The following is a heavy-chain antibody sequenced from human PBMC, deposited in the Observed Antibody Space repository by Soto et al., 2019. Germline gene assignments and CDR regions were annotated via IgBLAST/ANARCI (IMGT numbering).Heavy chain of an antibody. CDR1: GFTFSNAW. D-gene: IGHD1-1*01. J-gene: IGHJ6*03. V-gene: IGHV3-15*01. CDR2: IKSKTDGGTT. CDR3: TTDGYLERRVNYYYYYMDV. Sequence: GGSLRLSCAASGFTFSNAWMSWVRQAPGKGLEWVGRIKSKTDGGTTDYAAPVKGRFTISRDDSKNTLYLQMNSLKTEDTAVYYCTTDGYLERRVNYYYYYMDVWGKGTTVTVSS.